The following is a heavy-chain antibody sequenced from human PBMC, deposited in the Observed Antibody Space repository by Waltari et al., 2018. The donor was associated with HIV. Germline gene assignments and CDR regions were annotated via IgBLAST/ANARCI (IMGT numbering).Heavy chain of an antibody. J-gene: IGHJ6*02. CDR2: IRNDETNK. CDR3: AKDNGFVTYFYYYGMDV. Sequence: QVQLMESEGGVVQPGGSLRLSCAASGFTFNNFGIYWVRQAPGKGLEWVAFIRNDETNKKYGDSGKGRFTISRDNSKNAVHLQMNGLRVEDTGIYYCAKDNGFVTYFYYYGMDVWGRGTAVTVSS. D-gene: IGHD2-8*01. CDR1: GFTFNNFG. V-gene: IGHV3-30*02.